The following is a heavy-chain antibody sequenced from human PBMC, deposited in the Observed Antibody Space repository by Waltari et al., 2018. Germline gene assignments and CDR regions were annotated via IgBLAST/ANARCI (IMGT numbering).Heavy chain of an antibody. CDR2: SEEAGRR. Sequence: IPAPPGEGLAWIGYSEEAGRRKDTQSLQSRLTRRVDTSKNQLSLKLNSVAVADTAVYHCARRGGAYASGWGYFYLWGRGTLVTVSS. CDR3: ARRGGAYASGWGYFYL. D-gene: IGHD6-19*01. J-gene: IGHJ2*01. V-gene: IGHV4-31*02.